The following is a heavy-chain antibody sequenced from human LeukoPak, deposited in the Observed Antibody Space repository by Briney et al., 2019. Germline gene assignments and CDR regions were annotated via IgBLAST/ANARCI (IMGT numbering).Heavy chain of an antibody. V-gene: IGHV3-48*01. CDR1: GFTFSSYA. Sequence: PGGSLRLSCAASGFTFSSYAMSWVRQAPGKGLEWVSYISSSGGTMYYADSVKGRFTISRDNAKNSLYLQMNSLGVEDTAVYYCARDKRSVNWFDPWGLGTLVTVSS. J-gene: IGHJ5*02. CDR3: ARDKRSVNWFDP. D-gene: IGHD4-17*01. CDR2: ISSSGGTM.